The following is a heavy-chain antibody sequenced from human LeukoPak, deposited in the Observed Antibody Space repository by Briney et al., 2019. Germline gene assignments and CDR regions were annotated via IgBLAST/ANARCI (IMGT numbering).Heavy chain of an antibody. J-gene: IGHJ4*02. CDR1: GFTFSSYG. Sequence: PGGSLRLSCAASGFTFSSYGMHWVRQAPGKGLEWVSFIRYDGSNKYYADSVKGRFTISRDNSKNTLYLQMNSLRAEDTAVYYCAKDETVAPGSGSYYSLDYWGQGTLVTVSS. V-gene: IGHV3-30*02. CDR3: AKDETVAPGSGSYYSLDY. D-gene: IGHD3-10*01. CDR2: IRYDGSNK.